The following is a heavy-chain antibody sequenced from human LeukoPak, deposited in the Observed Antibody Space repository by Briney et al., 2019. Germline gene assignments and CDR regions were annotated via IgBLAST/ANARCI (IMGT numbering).Heavy chain of an antibody. J-gene: IGHJ4*02. CDR1: GFTFSSSW. CDR2: MNGDGSST. Sequence: GGSLRLSCAASGFTFSSSWMHWVRQAPGNGLVWVSRMNGDGSSTNYADSVKGRFTISRDNAKNTVYLQMNSLRVEDTAVYYCASPRSGGYFDYWGQGTLVTVSS. V-gene: IGHV3-74*01. D-gene: IGHD3-10*01. CDR3: ASPRSGGYFDY.